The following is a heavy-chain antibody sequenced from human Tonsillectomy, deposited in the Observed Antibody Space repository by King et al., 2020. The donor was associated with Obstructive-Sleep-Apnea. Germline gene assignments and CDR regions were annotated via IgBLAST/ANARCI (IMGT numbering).Heavy chain of an antibody. D-gene: IGHD6-13*01. V-gene: IGHV4-38-2*02. CDR1: VYSISSGYY. CDR2: IYHSGST. Sequence: QLQESGPGLVKPSETLSLTCTVSVYSISSGYYWGWIRQPPGKGLEWIGSIYHSGSTYYNPSLKSRVTISVDTSKNPLSLKLRSVTAPDTAVYYCASPGIAAAGGTFDYWGQGTLVTVSS. J-gene: IGHJ4*02. CDR3: ASPGIAAAGGTFDY.